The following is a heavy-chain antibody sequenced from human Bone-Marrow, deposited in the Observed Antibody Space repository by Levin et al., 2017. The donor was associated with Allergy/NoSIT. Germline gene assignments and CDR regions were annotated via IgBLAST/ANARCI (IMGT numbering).Heavy chain of an antibody. CDR3: AKDFSVQPGAVNWFDP. CDR2: ITGSGGDT. J-gene: IGHJ5*02. D-gene: IGHD3-10*01. Sequence: PGGSLRLSCAASGFTFSIYAMSWVRQAPGKGLEWVASITGSGGDTYYTDSVKGRFTISRDNAKNRLFLQMRSLRVEDTAVYYCAKDFSVQPGAVNWFDPWGQGTLVTVSS. CDR1: GFTFSIYA. V-gene: IGHV3-23*01.